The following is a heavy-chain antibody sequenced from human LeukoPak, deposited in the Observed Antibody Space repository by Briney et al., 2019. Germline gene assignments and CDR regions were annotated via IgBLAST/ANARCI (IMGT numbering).Heavy chain of an antibody. Sequence: SETLSLTCTVSSGSISTSNYYWGWVRQPPGKALEWIGNIFYSGSTYYSPSLKSRVTISVDTSKNQFSLKLSSVTAADTAIYYCAREGSRNYVHYWGQGTLVTVSS. D-gene: IGHD4-11*01. J-gene: IGHJ4*01. CDR2: IFYSGST. CDR3: AREGSRNYVHY. V-gene: IGHV4-39*07. CDR1: SGSISTSNYY.